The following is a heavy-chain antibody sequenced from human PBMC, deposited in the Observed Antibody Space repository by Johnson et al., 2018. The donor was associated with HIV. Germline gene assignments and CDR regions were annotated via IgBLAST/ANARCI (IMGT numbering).Heavy chain of an antibody. J-gene: IGHJ3*02. CDR3: ARDGTVGYGDYVGRAFDI. V-gene: IGHV3-30*03. CDR2: ISYDGSNK. D-gene: IGHD4-17*01. CDR1: GFTFSGYG. Sequence: VQLVESGGGAVQPGKSLRLACAASGFTFSGYGMHWVRQAPGKGLEWVAVISYDGSNKYYADSMKGRSTISRDNTKNTLYLQMNSLRAEDTAVYYCARDGTVGYGDYVGRAFDIWGQGTMVTVSS.